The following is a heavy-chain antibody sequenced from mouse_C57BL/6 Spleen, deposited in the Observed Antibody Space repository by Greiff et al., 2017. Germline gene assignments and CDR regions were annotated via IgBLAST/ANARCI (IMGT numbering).Heavy chain of an antibody. CDR3: ARGGHFDY. J-gene: IGHJ2*01. Sequence: VQLQQSGAELVKPGASVKLSCKASGYTFTSYWMPWVKQRPGQGLEWIGEIDPSDSYTNYNQKFKGKATWTVDTTSSTAYMQLSSLTSEDSAVYYCARGGHFDYWGQGTTLTVSS. V-gene: IGHV1-50*01. D-gene: IGHD3-3*01. CDR2: IDPSDSYT. CDR1: GYTFTSYW.